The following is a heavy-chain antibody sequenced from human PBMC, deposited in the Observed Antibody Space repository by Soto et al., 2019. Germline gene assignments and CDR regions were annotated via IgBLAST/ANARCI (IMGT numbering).Heavy chain of an antibody. CDR1: GFTFSSYW. D-gene: IGHD2-15*01. V-gene: IGHV3-74*01. Sequence: PVGSLRLSCAASGFTFSSYWMHWVRQAPGKGLVWVSRTNSDGSSTSYADSVKGRFTISRDNAKNTLYLQMNSLRAEDTAVYYCARGSEVHFDYWGQGTLVTVSS. CDR2: TNSDGSST. CDR3: ARGSEVHFDY. J-gene: IGHJ4*02.